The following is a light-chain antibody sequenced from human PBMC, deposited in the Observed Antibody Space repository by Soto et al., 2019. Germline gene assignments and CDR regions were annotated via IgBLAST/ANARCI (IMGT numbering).Light chain of an antibody. CDR3: AAWDDTLI. Sequence: QSVLTQPPSASGTPGQRVTISCSGSSSNIGSNYVYWYQQLPGTAPKLLIYRNNQRPSGVPDRFSGSKSGTSASLAISGLRSGEEADYHCAAWDDTLIFGGGTKVTVL. V-gene: IGLV1-47*01. CDR1: SSNIGSNY. J-gene: IGLJ2*01. CDR2: RNN.